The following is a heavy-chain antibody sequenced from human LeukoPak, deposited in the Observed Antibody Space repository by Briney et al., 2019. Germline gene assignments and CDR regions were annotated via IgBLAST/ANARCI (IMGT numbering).Heavy chain of an antibody. V-gene: IGHV3-7*01. Sequence: GGSLRLSCAASGFTFSSSWMSWVRQAPGKGLECVANIKQDGSEKYYVDSVKGRFTISRDNTKNSLYLQMNSLRGEDTAMYYCARRATTERGHSYGLDFWGQGTLVTVSS. CDR2: IKQDGSEK. CDR1: GFTFSSSW. D-gene: IGHD5-18*01. J-gene: IGHJ4*02. CDR3: ARRATTERGHSYGLDF.